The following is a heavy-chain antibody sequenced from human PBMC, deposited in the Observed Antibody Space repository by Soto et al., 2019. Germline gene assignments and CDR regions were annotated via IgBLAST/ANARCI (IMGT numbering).Heavy chain of an antibody. D-gene: IGHD2-2*01. J-gene: IGHJ3*02. CDR1: GFTFDDYA. CDR2: ISWSSGSI. V-gene: IGHV3-9*01. CDR3: AKDKDIVVVPAGRNAFDI. Sequence: EVQLVESGGGLVQPGRSLRLSCAASGFTFDDYAMHWVRQAPGKGLEWVSGISWSSGSIGYADSVKGRFTISRDNAKNSLYLQMNSLRAEDTALYYCAKDKDIVVVPAGRNAFDIWGQGTMVTVSS.